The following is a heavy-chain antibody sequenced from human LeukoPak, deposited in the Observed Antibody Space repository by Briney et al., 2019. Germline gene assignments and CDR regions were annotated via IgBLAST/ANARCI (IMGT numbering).Heavy chain of an antibody. CDR3: ARDEGIAAAGTPFDY. J-gene: IGHJ4*02. V-gene: IGHV3-7*01. CDR1: GFTFSSYW. Sequence: PGGSLRLSCAASGFTFSSYWMSWVRQAPGKGLEWVANIKQDGGEKYYVDSVKGRFTISRDNAKNPLYLQMNSLRAEDTAVYYCARDEGIAAAGTPFDYWGQGTLVTVSS. D-gene: IGHD6-13*01. CDR2: IKQDGGEK.